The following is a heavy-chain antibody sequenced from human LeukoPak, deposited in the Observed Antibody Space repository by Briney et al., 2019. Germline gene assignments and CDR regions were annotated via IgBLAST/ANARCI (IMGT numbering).Heavy chain of an antibody. V-gene: IGHV3-21*01. D-gene: IGHD1-26*01. CDR1: GFTFSNYY. CDR3: ARDSGIYSGSYYYFNY. J-gene: IGHJ4*02. CDR2: ISSSSSFI. Sequence: TGGSLRLSCAASGFTFSNYYMNWIRQAPGKGLEWVSSISSSSSFIYYADSVKGRFTISRDNAKNSLYLQMNSLRAEDTAVYYCARDSGIYSGSYYYFNYWGQGTLVTVSS.